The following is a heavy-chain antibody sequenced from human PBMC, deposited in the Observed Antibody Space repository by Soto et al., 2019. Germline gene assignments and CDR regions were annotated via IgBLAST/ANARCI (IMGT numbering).Heavy chain of an antibody. CDR1: GFTFSSYS. CDR3: ARDSGYGGKYYYYYGMDV. J-gene: IGHJ6*02. Sequence: EVQLVESGGGLVKPGGSLRLSCAASGFTFSSYSMNWVRQAPGKGLEWVSSISSSSSYIYYVDSVKGRFTISRDNAKNSLYLQMNSLRAEDTAVYYCARDSGYGGKYYYYYGMDVWGQGTTVTVSS. V-gene: IGHV3-21*01. D-gene: IGHD2-15*01. CDR2: ISSSSSYI.